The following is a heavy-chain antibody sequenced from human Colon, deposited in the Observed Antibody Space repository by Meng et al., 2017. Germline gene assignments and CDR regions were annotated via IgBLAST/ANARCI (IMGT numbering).Heavy chain of an antibody. CDR3: ARVNGDFDEAWFDP. CDR1: GASVSSDSPY. CDR2: IYYTGNT. Sequence: VQLKESGLGLVRPSEPLSLTCTVAGASVSSDSPYWSWIRQSPGKELEWIGYIYYTGNTNYNPSLASRVSMSLDTSKNHFSLHLTSVTAADTAIYYCARVNGDFDEAWFDPWGQGTLVTVSS. D-gene: IGHD4-17*01. V-gene: IGHV4-61*03. J-gene: IGHJ5*02.